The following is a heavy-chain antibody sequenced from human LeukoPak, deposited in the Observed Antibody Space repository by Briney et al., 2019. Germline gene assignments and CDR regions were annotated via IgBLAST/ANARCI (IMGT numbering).Heavy chain of an antibody. V-gene: IGHV4-39*02. CDR3: ARVPGIAVAGFDY. CDR1: GGSISSSSYY. CDR2: IYYSGST. D-gene: IGHD6-19*01. J-gene: IGHJ4*02. Sequence: SETLSLTCTVSGGSISSSSYYWGWIRQPPGKGLEWIGSIYYSGSTYYNPSLKSRVTISVGTSKNHFALKLSSVTAADTAVYYCARVPGIAVAGFDYWGQGTLVTVSS.